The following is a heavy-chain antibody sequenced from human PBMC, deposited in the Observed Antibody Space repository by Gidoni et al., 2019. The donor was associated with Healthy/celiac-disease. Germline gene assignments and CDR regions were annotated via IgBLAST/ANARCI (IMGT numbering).Heavy chain of an antibody. CDR3: ARGRYDSSGYYIDY. J-gene: IGHJ4*02. V-gene: IGHV4-34*01. CDR1: GGSFSGYY. Sequence: QVQLQQWGAGLLKPSETLSLTCAVYGGSFSGYYWSWIRQPPGKKLEWIGEINHSGSTNYNPSLKSRVTISVDTSKNQFSLKLSSVTAADTAVYYCARGRYDSSGYYIDYWGQGTLVTVSS. CDR2: INHSGST. D-gene: IGHD3-22*01.